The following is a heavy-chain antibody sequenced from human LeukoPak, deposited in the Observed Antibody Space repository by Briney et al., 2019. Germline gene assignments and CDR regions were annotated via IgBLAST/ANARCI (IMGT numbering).Heavy chain of an antibody. CDR2: IYSGGST. V-gene: IGHV3-66*01. CDR3: ARVNVYSSSWYYDY. J-gene: IGHJ4*02. Sequence: GGSPRLSCAASGFTVSSNYMSWVRQAPGKGLEWVSVIYSGGSTYYADSVKGRFTISRDNSKNTLYLQMNSLRAEDTAVYYCARVNVYSSSWYYDYWGQGTLVTVSS. CDR1: GFTVSSNY. D-gene: IGHD6-13*01.